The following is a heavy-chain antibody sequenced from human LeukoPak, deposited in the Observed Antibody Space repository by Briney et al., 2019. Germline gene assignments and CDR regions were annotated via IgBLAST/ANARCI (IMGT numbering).Heavy chain of an antibody. J-gene: IGHJ3*02. V-gene: IGHV1-8*02. D-gene: IGHD3-9*01. CDR2: MNPNSGNT. CDR3: ARDGRYFDRLDAFDI. CDR1: GYTFTSYD. Sequence: ASVKVSCKASGYTFTSYDINWVRQATGQGLEWMGWMNPNSGNTGYAQKLQGRVTITTDTSTSTAYMELRSLRSDDTAVYYCARDGRYFDRLDAFDIWGQGTMVTVCS.